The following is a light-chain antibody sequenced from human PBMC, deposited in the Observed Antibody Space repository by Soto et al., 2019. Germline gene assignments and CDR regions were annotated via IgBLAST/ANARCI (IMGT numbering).Light chain of an antibody. Sequence: QSVLTQPPSVSAAPGQKVTISCSGSSSNIGNNYVSWYQQLPGTAPKLLIYRNNQRPSGVPDRFSGSKSGTSASLAISGLQSEDEADYYCAAWVGSLKGYVFATGTKVTVL. CDR1: SSNIGNNY. CDR2: RNN. J-gene: IGLJ1*01. V-gene: IGLV1-44*01. CDR3: AAWVGSLKGYV.